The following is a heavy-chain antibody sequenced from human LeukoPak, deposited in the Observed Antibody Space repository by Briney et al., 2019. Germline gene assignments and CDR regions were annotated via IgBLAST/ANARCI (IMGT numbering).Heavy chain of an antibody. CDR3: ARDSRGVEMGFYFDY. J-gene: IGHJ4*02. CDR2: IYHSGST. D-gene: IGHD5-24*01. V-gene: IGHV4-30-2*01. Sequence: SETLSLTCTVSGGSISSGCYYWSWIRQPPGKGLEWIGYIYHSGSTYYNPSLKSRVTISVDRSKNQFSLKLSSVTAADTAVYYCARDSRGVEMGFYFDYWGQGTLVTVSS. CDR1: GGSISSGCYY.